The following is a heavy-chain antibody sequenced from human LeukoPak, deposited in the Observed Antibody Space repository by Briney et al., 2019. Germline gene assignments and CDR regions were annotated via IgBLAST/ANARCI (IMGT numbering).Heavy chain of an antibody. CDR2: IYYSGST. V-gene: IGHV4-39*07. CDR1: GGSISSGDYY. Sequence: PSETLSLTCTVSGGSISSGDYYWSWIRQPPGKGLEWIGTIYYSGSTYYIPSLKSRVTISVDTSKNQFSLKLSSVTAADTAVYYCARGHHSSSWHVLYYFDYWGQGTLVTVSS. CDR3: ARGHHSSSWHVLYYFDY. D-gene: IGHD6-13*01. J-gene: IGHJ4*02.